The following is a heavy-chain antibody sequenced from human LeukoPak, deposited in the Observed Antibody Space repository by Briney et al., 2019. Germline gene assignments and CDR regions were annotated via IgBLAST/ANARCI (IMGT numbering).Heavy chain of an antibody. CDR3: ARDAFSRISVFGVVSDAFDI. V-gene: IGHV3-7*01. J-gene: IGHJ3*02. D-gene: IGHD3-3*01. CDR1: GFTFSSYW. CDR2: RKQDGSEK. Sequence: PWGSLRLSCAASGFTFSSYWMSWVRQAPENGPEWVANRKQDGSEKYYVDSVKGRFTISRDNAKNSLYLQMNRLRAEDTAVYYCARDAFSRISVFGVVSDAFDIWGQGTMVTVSS.